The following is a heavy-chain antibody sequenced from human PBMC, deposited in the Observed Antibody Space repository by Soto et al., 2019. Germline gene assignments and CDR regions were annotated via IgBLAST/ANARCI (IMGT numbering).Heavy chain of an antibody. CDR3: ATPYSNYRGYYYYGMDV. V-gene: IGHV3-21*01. D-gene: IGHD4-4*01. CDR1: VFTFSSYS. Sequence: GWALRLSCASSVFTFSSYSMNWVRQAPGKGLEWVSSISSSSSYIYYADSVKGRFTISRDNAKNSLYLQMNSLRAEDTAVYYCATPYSNYRGYYYYGMDVWGQGTTVTVSS. CDR2: ISSSSSYI. J-gene: IGHJ6*02.